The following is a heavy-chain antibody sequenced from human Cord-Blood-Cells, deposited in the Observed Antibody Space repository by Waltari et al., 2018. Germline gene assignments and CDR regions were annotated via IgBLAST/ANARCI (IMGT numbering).Heavy chain of an antibody. CDR3: ARGENGPRTGAGYFDR. J-gene: IGHJ2*01. CDR1: SSYA. V-gene: IGHV1-69*01. D-gene: IGHD7-27*01. CDR2: IIPIFGTA. Sequence: SSYAISCVRQAPGQGLGWMGGIIPIFGTANYAQKSQGRVPITADESTSTAYMELSSLRAEDTAVYYCARGENGPRTGAGYFDRWGRGTLVTVSS.